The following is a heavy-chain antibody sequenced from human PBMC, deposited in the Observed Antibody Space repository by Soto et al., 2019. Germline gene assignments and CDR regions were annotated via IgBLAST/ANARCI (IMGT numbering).Heavy chain of an antibody. J-gene: IGHJ4*02. CDR2: ISYDGSNK. V-gene: IGHV3-30*18. Sequence: QVQLVESGGGVVQPGRSLRLSCAASGFTFSSYGMHWVRQAPGKGLEWVAVISYDGSNKYYADSVKGRFTISRDNSKNMLYLQMNSLRAEDTAVYYCAKDVEWLEYFDYWGQGTLVTVSS. CDR1: GFTFSSYG. D-gene: IGHD6-19*01. CDR3: AKDVEWLEYFDY.